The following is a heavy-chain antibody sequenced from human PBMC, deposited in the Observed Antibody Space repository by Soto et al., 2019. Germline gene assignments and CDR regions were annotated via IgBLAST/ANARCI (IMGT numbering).Heavy chain of an antibody. Sequence: EVQLLESGGGLVQPGGSLRLSCAGSGFTFINYAMNWVRQAPGKGLGWVSSISGGGDATFFADSVRGRFTISRDNSKNAVTLQKNSLRVDDTAVYYCERKILGSTSRPNYWYFDLWGRGTLVTVSS. D-gene: IGHD2-2*01. J-gene: IGHJ2*01. CDR3: ERKILGSTSRPNYWYFDL. V-gene: IGHV3-23*01. CDR1: GFTFINYA. CDR2: ISGGGDAT.